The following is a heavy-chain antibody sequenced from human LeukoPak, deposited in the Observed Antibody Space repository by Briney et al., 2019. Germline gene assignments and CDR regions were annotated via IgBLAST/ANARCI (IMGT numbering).Heavy chain of an antibody. Sequence: SETLSLTCTVSGGSISRSSYYWGWIRQPPGKGLEWIGSMYYSGSTYYNPSLKSRVTISVDTSKNQFSLKLSSVTAADTAVYYCARSPDYYDSSDAFDIWGQGTMVTVSS. D-gene: IGHD3-22*01. V-gene: IGHV4-39*07. J-gene: IGHJ3*02. CDR1: GGSISRSSYY. CDR3: ARSPDYYDSSDAFDI. CDR2: MYYSGST.